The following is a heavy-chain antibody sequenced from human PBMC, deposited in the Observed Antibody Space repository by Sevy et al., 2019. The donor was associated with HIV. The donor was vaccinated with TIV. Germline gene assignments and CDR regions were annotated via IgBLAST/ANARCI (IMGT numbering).Heavy chain of an antibody. CDR3: ARGNSGSFDY. J-gene: IGHJ4*02. CDR1: VFSFSHYW. V-gene: IGHV3-7*04. CDR2: IKQDESEK. Sequence: GGSLRLSCAASVFSFSHYWMHWVRQAPGKGLEWVANIKQDESEKYYVASVKGRFTISRDNAKNSVYLQMNSLIPEDTAIYYCARGNSGSFDYWGQGTLVTVSS. D-gene: IGHD3-22*01.